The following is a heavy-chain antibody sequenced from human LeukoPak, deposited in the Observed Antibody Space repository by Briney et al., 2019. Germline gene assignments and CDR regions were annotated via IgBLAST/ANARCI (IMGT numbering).Heavy chain of an antibody. CDR2: IYPGDSDT. Sequence: GESLKISCKGSGYSFTSYWIGWVRQMPGKGLEWMGIIYPGDSDTSYSPSFQGQVTISAHTSISTAYLHWRSLKDSDTAMYYCATKSSGSYYYYYMDVWGKGTTVTVSS. D-gene: IGHD3-22*01. CDR3: ATKSSGSYYYYYMDV. CDR1: GYSFTSYW. J-gene: IGHJ6*03. V-gene: IGHV5-51*01.